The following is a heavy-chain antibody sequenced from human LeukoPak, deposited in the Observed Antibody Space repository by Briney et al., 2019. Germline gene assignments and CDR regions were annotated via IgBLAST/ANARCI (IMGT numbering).Heavy chain of an antibody. J-gene: IGHJ6*03. CDR2: ISSSGSTI. CDR3: ARDPGGYMDV. V-gene: IGHV3-48*03. CDR1: GFTFSNYE. D-gene: IGHD3-10*01. Sequence: GGSLRLSCAASGFTFSNYEMNWVRQAPGKGLEWVSYISSSGSTIFYADSVKGRFTISRDNAKNSLYLQMNSLRAEDTTVYYCARDPGGYMDVWGKGTTVTISS.